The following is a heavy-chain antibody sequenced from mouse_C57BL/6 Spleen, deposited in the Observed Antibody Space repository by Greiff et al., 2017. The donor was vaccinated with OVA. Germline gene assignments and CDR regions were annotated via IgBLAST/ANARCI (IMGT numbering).Heavy chain of an antibody. J-gene: IGHJ4*01. CDR2: IDPSDSYT. CDR3: ANLRRGHLYAMDY. CDR1: GYTFTSYW. V-gene: IGHV1-59*01. D-gene: IGHD2-12*01. Sequence: VQLQQPGAELVRPGTSVKLSCKASGYTFTSYWMHWVKQRPGQGLEWIGVIDPSDSYTNYNQKFKGKATLTVDTSSSTAYMQLSSLTSEDSAVYDCANLRRGHLYAMDYWGQGTSVTVSS.